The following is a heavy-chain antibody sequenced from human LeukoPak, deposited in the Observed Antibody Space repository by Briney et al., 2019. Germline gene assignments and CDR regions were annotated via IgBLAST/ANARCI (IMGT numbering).Heavy chain of an antibody. V-gene: IGHV4-34*01. J-gene: IGHJ4*02. Sequence: PSETLSLTCAVYGGSFSGYCWSWIRQPPGKGLEWIGEINHSGSTNYNPSLKSRVTMSVDTSKNQFSLKLSSVTAADTAVYFCAREGTTGWAFWGQGTLVTVSS. CDR3: AREGTTGWAF. CDR2: INHSGST. D-gene: IGHD1-1*01. CDR1: GGSFSGYC.